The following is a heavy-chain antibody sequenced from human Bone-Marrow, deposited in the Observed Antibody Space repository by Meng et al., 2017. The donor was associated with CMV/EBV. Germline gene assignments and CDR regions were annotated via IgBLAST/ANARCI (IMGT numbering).Heavy chain of an antibody. Sequence: ASVKVSCKASGYTFTSYDINWVRQATGQGLEWMGWMNPNSGNTGYAQKFQGRVTMTRNTSISTAYMELSSLRSEDTAVYYCAIPAGDFWSGQGSPDAFDIWVQGTTVTVSS. J-gene: IGHJ3*02. V-gene: IGHV1-8*01. CDR1: GYTFTSYD. CDR3: AIPAGDFWSGQGSPDAFDI. CDR2: MNPNSGNT. D-gene: IGHD3-3*01.